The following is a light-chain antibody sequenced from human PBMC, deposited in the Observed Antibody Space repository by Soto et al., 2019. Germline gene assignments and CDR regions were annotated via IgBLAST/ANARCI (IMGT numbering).Light chain of an antibody. Sequence: ETVMTQSPATLSLSPGERATLSCRASQSGSRNLVWYQQKPGQAPMLLIYAASTRATGVPARFSGSGSETEFTLTISSLNSEDFAVYYWLQYKNWPPWTFGQGNKVEV. V-gene: IGKV3-15*01. J-gene: IGKJ1*01. CDR2: AAS. CDR1: QSGSRN. CDR3: LQYKNWPPWT.